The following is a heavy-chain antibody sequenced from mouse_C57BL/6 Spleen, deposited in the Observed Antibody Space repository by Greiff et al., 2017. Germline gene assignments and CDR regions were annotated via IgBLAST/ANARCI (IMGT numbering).Heavy chain of an antibody. CDR3: ARRDYGSIYAMDD. J-gene: IGHJ4*01. Sequence: EVQLVESGGGLVKPGGSLKLSCAASGFTFSDYGMHWVRQAPEKGLEWVAYISSGSSTIYYADTVKGRFTISRDNAKNTLFLQMTSLRSEDTAMYYCARRDYGSIYAMDDWGQGASGTVAS. CDR2: ISSGSSTI. V-gene: IGHV5-17*01. D-gene: IGHD1-1*01. CDR1: GFTFSDYG.